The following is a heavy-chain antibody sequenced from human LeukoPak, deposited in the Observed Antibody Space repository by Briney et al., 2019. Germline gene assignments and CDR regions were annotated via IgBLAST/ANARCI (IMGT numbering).Heavy chain of an antibody. CDR1: GCSISSSSYY. V-gene: IGHV4-39*01. D-gene: IGHD3-10*01. CDR2: IYYSART. J-gene: IGHJ4*02. CDR3: ARLDYYGSGSYSDY. Sequence: SETLSLTCTVSGCSISSSSYYWGWIRQPPGKGLQWIGSIYYSARTYYNPSLKSRVTISVDTSKNQFSLKLSSVTAADTAVYYCARLDYYGSGSYSDYWGQGTLVTVSS.